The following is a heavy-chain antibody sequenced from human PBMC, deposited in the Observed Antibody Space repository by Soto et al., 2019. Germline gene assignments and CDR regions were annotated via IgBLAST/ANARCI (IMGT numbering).Heavy chain of an antibody. J-gene: IGHJ4*02. CDR3: ATRSPAFDF. CDR2: ISTSKGDT. Sequence: QVQMVQSGPEVKKPGASVKVSCKTYGYTFTSYGVAWVRQAPGQGLEWMGWISTSKGDTTYAQKFQGRVTMTTDTSTSTAYMELRSLRSDDTAVYYCATRSPAFDFWGQGTLVTVSS. V-gene: IGHV1-18*01. CDR1: GYTFTSYG.